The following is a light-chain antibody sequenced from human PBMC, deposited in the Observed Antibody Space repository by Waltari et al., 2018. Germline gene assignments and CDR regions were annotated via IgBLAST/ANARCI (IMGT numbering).Light chain of an antibody. V-gene: IGKV3-20*01. Sequence: EVVLAQSPGTLSLSPGERATLSCRASQSVSSSYLAWYQQKPGQAPRLLIYGASNRATDIPDRFSGSGSGTDFTLTISRLEPEDFAVYYCQQYGRSPPWTFGQGTKVEIK. CDR2: GAS. CDR1: QSVSSSY. J-gene: IGKJ1*01. CDR3: QQYGRSPPWT.